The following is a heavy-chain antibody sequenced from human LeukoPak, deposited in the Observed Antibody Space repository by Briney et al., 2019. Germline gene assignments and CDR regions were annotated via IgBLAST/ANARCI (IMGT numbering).Heavy chain of an antibody. D-gene: IGHD5-24*01. CDR2: ISFDAANK. Sequence: GGSLRLSCAASGFTFSSYAMHWVRQAPGKGLVGVAVISFDAANKYYRESVKGRFIISRDNSKYKMYVQMHSLRGEDTAMYYCARGPEMSILGAVGAFDIWGQGTMVTVSS. CDR1: GFTFSSYA. J-gene: IGHJ3*02. V-gene: IGHV3-30*04. CDR3: ARGPEMSILGAVGAFDI.